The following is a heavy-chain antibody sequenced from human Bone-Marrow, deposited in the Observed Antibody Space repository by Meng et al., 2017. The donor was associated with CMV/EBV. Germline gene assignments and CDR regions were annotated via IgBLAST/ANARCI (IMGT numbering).Heavy chain of an antibody. Sequence: GESLKISCAASGFTFRSHAMSWVRQAPGKGLEWVSAISGSGGSTYYADSVKGRFTISRDNSKNTLYLQMNSLRVEDTAVYYCAKERGYSNPYFDYWGQGTLVTVSS. V-gene: IGHV3-23*01. CDR3: AKERGYSNPYFDY. CDR2: ISGSGGST. D-gene: IGHD4-11*01. J-gene: IGHJ4*02. CDR1: GFTFRSHA.